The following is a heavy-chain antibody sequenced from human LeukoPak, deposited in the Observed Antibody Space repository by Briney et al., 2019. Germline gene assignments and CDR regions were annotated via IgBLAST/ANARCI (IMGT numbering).Heavy chain of an antibody. V-gene: IGHV4-4*07. J-gene: IGHJ6*02. D-gene: IGHD5-12*01. CDR3: ARDPSGSTSDNSFTLPKGMDV. Sequence: SETLSLTCTVSADSISNFWWNWIRLPAGKGLEWIGRIHTSGGNNYNPSLRSRVTMSLDTSKNQFSLQLTSVTAADTALYYCARDPSGSTSDNSFTLPKGMDVWDQGTTVTVSS. CDR2: IHTSGGN. CDR1: ADSISNFW.